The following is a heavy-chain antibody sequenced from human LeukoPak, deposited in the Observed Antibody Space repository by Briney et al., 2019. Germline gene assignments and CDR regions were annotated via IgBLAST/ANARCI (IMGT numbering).Heavy chain of an antibody. V-gene: IGHV1-69*13. Sequence: ASVKVSCKASGGTFSSYAISWVRQAPGQGLEWMGGIIPIFGTANYAQKFQGRVTITADESTSTAYMELSSLRSGDTAVYYCARVKSYMGWFDPWGQGTLVTVSS. J-gene: IGHJ5*02. CDR3: ARVKSYMGWFDP. D-gene: IGHD1-1*01. CDR1: GGTFSSYA. CDR2: IIPIFGTA.